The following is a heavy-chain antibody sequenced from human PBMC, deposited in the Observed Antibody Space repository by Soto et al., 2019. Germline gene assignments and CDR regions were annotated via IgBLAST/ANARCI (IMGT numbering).Heavy chain of an antibody. CDR1: GYTLTELS. CDR2: FDPEDGET. V-gene: IGHV1-24*01. Sequence: ASVKVSCQVSGYTLTELSMHWVRQAPGKGLEWMGGFDPEDGETIYAQKFQGRVTMPEDTSTDTAYMELRSLRSEDTAVYYCATDPGHWGQGTLVTVSS. J-gene: IGHJ1*01. CDR3: ATDPGH.